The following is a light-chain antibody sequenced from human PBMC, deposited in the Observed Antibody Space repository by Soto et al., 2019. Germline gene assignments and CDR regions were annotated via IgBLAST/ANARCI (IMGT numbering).Light chain of an antibody. J-gene: IGKJ2*01. V-gene: IGKV1-39*01. Sequence: DIQMTQSPSSLSASVGDRVTITCRASQSIKSYLNWYQQKPGKAPNLLIYGASSLQSGVPSRFSGSGSGTDSTLTISSLQHEDFATYYCQQTNSFPYTFGQGTKLEIK. CDR1: QSIKSY. CDR2: GAS. CDR3: QQTNSFPYT.